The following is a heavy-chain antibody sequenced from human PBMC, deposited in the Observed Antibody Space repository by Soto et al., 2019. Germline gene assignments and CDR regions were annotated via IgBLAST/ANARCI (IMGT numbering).Heavy chain of an antibody. D-gene: IGHD1-26*01. CDR2: ISGSGGST. CDR3: ARPSSPSGGGWFDP. CDR1: GFTFSSYA. Sequence: GGSLRLSCAASGFTFSSYAMSWVRQAPGKGLEWVSAISGSGGSTYYADSVKGRFTISRDNSKNTLYLQMNSLRAEDTAVYYCARPSSPSGGGWFDPWGQGTLVTVSS. J-gene: IGHJ5*02. V-gene: IGHV3-23*01.